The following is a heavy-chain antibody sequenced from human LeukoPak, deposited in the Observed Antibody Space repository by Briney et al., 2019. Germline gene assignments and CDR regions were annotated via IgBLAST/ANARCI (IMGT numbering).Heavy chain of an antibody. J-gene: IGHJ4*02. CDR2: ISSSSSYI. Sequence: GGSLGLSCAASGFTFSSYSMNWVRQAPGKGLEWVSSISSSSSYIYYADSVKGRFTISRDNAKNSLYLQMNSLRAEDTAVYYCASGDCSGGSCYGDYFDYWGQGTLVTVSS. CDR3: ASGDCSGGSCYGDYFDY. CDR1: GFTFSSYS. V-gene: IGHV3-21*01. D-gene: IGHD2-15*01.